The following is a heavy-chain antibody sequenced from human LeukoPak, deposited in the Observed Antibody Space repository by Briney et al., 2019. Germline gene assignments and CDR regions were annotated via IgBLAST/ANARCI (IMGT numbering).Heavy chain of an antibody. CDR2: IIPIFGTA. Sequence: SVKVSCKASGGTFSSYAISLVRQAPGQGLEWMGGIIPIFGTANYAQKFQGRVTITTDESTSTAYMELSSLRSEDTAVYYCARDSDGLQGAFDIWGQGTMVTVSS. D-gene: IGHD4-11*01. V-gene: IGHV1-69*05. CDR1: GGTFSSYA. J-gene: IGHJ3*02. CDR3: ARDSDGLQGAFDI.